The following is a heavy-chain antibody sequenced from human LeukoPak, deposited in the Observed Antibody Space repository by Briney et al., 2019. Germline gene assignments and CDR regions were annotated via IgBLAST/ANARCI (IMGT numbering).Heavy chain of an antibody. CDR3: AREGVYSSSWAPFDY. J-gene: IGHJ4*02. D-gene: IGHD6-13*01. CDR2: ISSSSSYI. CDR1: GFTFSSYS. V-gene: IGHV3-21*01. Sequence: GGSLRLSCAASGFTFSSYSMNWVRQAPGKGLEWVSSISSSSSYIYYADSVKGRFTISRDNAKNSLYLQMNSLRAGDTAVYYCAREGVYSSSWAPFDYWGQGTLVTVSS.